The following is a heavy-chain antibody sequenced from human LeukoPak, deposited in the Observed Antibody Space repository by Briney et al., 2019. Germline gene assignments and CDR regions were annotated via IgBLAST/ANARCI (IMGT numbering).Heavy chain of an antibody. CDR2: ISSSGDRT. D-gene: IGHD3-22*01. V-gene: IGHV3-23*01. J-gene: IGHJ4*02. Sequence: PGGCLRLSCAASGFTFSTYAMSWVRQAPGKGLEWVSSISSSGDRTFYADSVKDRFTISRDNSENTLYLQMSRLRAEDTAVYYCAKDRPNYHESNGHYYRPNGDYWGQGTLVTVSS. CDR1: GFTFSTYA. CDR3: AKDRPNYHESNGHYYRPNGDY.